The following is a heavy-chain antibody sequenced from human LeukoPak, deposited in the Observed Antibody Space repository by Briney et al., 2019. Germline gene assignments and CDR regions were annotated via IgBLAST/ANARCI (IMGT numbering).Heavy chain of an antibody. J-gene: IGHJ4*02. CDR3: AGGRRYCTNGVCYKAYYFDY. V-gene: IGHV4-30-2*01. Sequence: KSSETLSLTCAVSGGPISSGGYSWSWIRQPPGKGLEWIGYIYHSGSTYYNPSLKSRVTISVDRSKNQFSLKLSSVTAADTAVYYCAGGRRYCTNGVCYKAYYFDYWGQGTLVTVSS. CDR1: GGPISSGGYS. CDR2: IYHSGST. D-gene: IGHD2-8*01.